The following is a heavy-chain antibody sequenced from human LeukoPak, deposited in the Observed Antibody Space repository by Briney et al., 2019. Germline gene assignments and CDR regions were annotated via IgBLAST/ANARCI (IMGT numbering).Heavy chain of an antibody. Sequence: SETLSLTCTVPGGSMSPYFWSWVRQSPGKGLVWIGYIYYSGSTNYNPSLKSRVTISLDMSKNQFSLKMSSETAEDTALYYCARHFTYYYDSSGYPRDAFDIWGQGTMVTVSA. CDR3: ARHFTYYYDSSGYPRDAFDI. CDR2: IYYSGST. D-gene: IGHD3-22*01. CDR1: GGSMSPYF. V-gene: IGHV4-59*08. J-gene: IGHJ3*02.